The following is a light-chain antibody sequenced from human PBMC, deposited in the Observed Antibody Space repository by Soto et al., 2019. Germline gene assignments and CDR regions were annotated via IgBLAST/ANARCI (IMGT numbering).Light chain of an antibody. J-gene: IGKJ2*01. CDR3: QQHGSSPYT. Sequence: EIVLTQSPGTLSLSPGERATLSCRASQSVRNNYLAWYQQKPGQAPRLLIYGASGRATGIPDRFSGSGSGTDFTLTISRLEPEDFAVYYCQQHGSSPYTFGQGTKLEI. CDR2: GAS. CDR1: QSVRNNY. V-gene: IGKV3-20*01.